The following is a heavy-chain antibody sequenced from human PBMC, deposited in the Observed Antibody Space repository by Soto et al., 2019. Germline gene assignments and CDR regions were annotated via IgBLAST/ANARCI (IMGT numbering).Heavy chain of an antibody. J-gene: IGHJ4*02. V-gene: IGHV4-38-2*02. CDR3: ARDLRGSSGYDY. D-gene: IGHD6-19*01. CDR1: GYSISSGYY. CDR2: IYHSGST. Sequence: LSLTFAVSGYSISSGYYWGWIRQPPGKGLEWIGSIYHSGSTYYNPSLKSRVTISVDTSKNQFSLKLSSVTAADTAVYYCARDLRGSSGYDYWGQGTLVTVSS.